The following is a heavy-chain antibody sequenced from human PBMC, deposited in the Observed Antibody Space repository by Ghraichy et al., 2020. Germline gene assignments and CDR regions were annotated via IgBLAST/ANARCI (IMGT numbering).Heavy chain of an antibody. CDR2: IFYRGST. V-gene: IGHV4-59*08. CDR3: ARGEGTYTNQGGNYLDY. CDR1: GASITGYY. Sequence: SETLSLTCKVSGASITGYYWNWIRQPPGKGLQWIGYIFYRGSTSYNPSLKSRVTISVDASRNQFSLKLSSVTAADTAVYYCARGEGTYTNQGGNYLDYWGQGSLVTVSS. J-gene: IGHJ4*02. D-gene: IGHD1-1*01.